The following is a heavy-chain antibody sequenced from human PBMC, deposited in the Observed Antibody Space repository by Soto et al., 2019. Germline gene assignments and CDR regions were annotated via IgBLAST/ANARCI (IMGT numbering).Heavy chain of an antibody. V-gene: IGHV3-33*01. J-gene: IGHJ6*02. Sequence: QQQQVESGGNVVQPGRSLRLSCAASGFTFTTYAMHWVRQAPGTGLEWLAIISHDGNFEYYADSVKGRFTISRDDSKNTIYLQMNSLRGDDSGVYFCARGGAMSAALSFGMDVWGQGTTVSVSS. CDR3: ARGGAMSAALSFGMDV. D-gene: IGHD3-16*01. CDR1: GFTFTTYA. CDR2: ISHDGNFE.